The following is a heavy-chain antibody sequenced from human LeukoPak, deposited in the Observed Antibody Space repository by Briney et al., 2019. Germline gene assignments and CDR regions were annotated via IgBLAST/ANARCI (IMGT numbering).Heavy chain of an antibody. CDR1: GFTFSSYA. J-gene: IGHJ4*02. Sequence: GGSLRLSCAASGFTFSSYAMHWVRQAPGKGLEWVAVISYDGSNKYYADSVKGRFTISRDNSKNTLYLQMNSLRAEDTAVYYCAREMDRVMITFGGVIGPADYWGQGTLVTVSS. V-gene: IGHV3-30*04. CDR2: ISYDGSNK. CDR3: AREMDRVMITFGGVIGPADY. D-gene: IGHD3-16*02.